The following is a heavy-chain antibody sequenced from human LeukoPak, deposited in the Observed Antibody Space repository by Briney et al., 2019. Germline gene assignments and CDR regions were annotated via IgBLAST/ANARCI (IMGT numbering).Heavy chain of an antibody. CDR3: ASMRLVVVPAAMYFDY. D-gene: IGHD2-2*01. CDR1: GGTFSSYA. CDR2: IIPIFDTA. J-gene: IGHJ4*02. Sequence: SVKVFCKASGGTFSSYAISWVRQAPGQGLEWMGGIIPIFDTANYAQKFQGRVTITTDESTSTAYMELSSLRSEDTAVYYCASMRLVVVPAAMYFDYWGQGTLVTVSS. V-gene: IGHV1-69*05.